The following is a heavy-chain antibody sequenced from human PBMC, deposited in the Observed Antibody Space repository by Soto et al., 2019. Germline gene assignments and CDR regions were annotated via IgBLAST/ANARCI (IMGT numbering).Heavy chain of an antibody. V-gene: IGHV2-5*02. CDR3: AHSLGSGWYGDY. D-gene: IGHD6-19*01. Sequence: QITLKESGPTLVKPTQTLTLTCTFSGFSLSTSGVGVGWIRQPPGKALEWLALIYWDDDKRYSPSLKSRLTIXKXXSKNQVVLTMTNMDPVDTATYYCAHSLGSGWYGDYWGQGTLVTVSS. J-gene: IGHJ4*02. CDR1: GFSLSTSGVG. CDR2: IYWDDDK.